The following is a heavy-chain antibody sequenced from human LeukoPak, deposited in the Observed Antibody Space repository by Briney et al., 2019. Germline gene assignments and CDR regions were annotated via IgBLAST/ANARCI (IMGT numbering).Heavy chain of an antibody. Sequence: GGSLRLSCAVSAFTVSSNYMSWVRQAPGKGLEWVSVIFSVGSTYYAGSVKARFPIPRTDSKNQVYHLLNTLRAEDTSVYFCAGGGEGSCYHYADYWGQGTRVTVSS. D-gene: IGHD3-16*01. CDR1: AFTVSSNY. CDR2: IFSVGST. V-gene: IGHV3-66*01. CDR3: AGGGEGSCYHYADY. J-gene: IGHJ4*02.